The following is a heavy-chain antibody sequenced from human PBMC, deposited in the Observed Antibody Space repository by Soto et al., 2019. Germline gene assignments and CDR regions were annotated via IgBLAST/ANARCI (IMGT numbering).Heavy chain of an antibody. CDR3: VGYYYNTRGYHYDY. J-gene: IGHJ4*02. CDR2: IIPIFDTT. D-gene: IGHD3-22*01. Sequence: QVHLVQSGAEVKKPGSSVKVSCKASGGTFSSYAISWVRQAPGQGLEWMGRIIPIFDTTNYAQKFQGRVTITADESTSTAYMELSSLRAEDTAVYYCVGYYYNTRGYHYDYWGQGTLVTVSS. CDR1: GGTFSSYA. V-gene: IGHV1-69*18.